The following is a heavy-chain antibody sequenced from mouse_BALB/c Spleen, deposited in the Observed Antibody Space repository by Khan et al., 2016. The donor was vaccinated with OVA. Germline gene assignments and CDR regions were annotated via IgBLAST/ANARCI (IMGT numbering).Heavy chain of an antibody. CDR1: GYIFTSYM. J-gene: IGHJ3*01. Sequence: VQLQESGAELARPGASVKMSCKASGYIFTSYMMHWVKQRPGQGLEWIGDINPSSDYNNYNQKFKDKATLTADKSSSTAYMQLSSLTSEDSTVYYCARGGYGSFGYWGQGTLVTVSA. D-gene: IGHD1-1*01. CDR3: ARGGYGSFGY. V-gene: IGHV1-4*01. CDR2: INPSSDYN.